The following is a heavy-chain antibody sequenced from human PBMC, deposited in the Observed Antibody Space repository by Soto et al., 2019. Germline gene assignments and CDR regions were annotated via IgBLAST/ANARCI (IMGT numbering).Heavy chain of an antibody. CDR3: AKDQPFITSHGMDV. D-gene: IGHD3-22*01. J-gene: IGHJ6*02. V-gene: IGHV3-30*18. CDR1: GFTFSSYG. Sequence: PGGSLRLSCAASGFTFSSYGMHWVRQAPGKGLEWVAVISYDGSNKYYADSVKGRFTISRDNSKNTLYLQMNSLRAEDTAVYYCAKDQPFITSHGMDVWGQGTTVTSP. CDR2: ISYDGSNK.